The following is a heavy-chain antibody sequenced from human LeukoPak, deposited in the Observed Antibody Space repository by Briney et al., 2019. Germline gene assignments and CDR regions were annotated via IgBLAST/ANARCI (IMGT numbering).Heavy chain of an antibody. CDR1: GYTFTSYG. J-gene: IGHJ4*02. V-gene: IGHV1-18*01. CDR2: ISAYNGNT. Sequence: GASVKVSCKASGYTFTSYGISWVRQAPGQGLEWMGWISAYNGNTNYAQKLQGRVTMTTDTSTSTAYMELRSLRSDDTAVYYCARGLRIAVAAPPGYWGQGTLVTVSS. D-gene: IGHD6-19*01. CDR3: ARGLRIAVAAPPGY.